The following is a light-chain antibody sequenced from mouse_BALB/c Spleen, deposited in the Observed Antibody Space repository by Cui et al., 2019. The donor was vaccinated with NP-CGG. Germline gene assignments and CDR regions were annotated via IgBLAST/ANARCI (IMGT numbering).Light chain of an antibody. CDR3: ALWYSNHWV. J-gene: IGLJ1*01. CDR2: GTN. V-gene: IGLV1*01. Sequence: HAVVTQESAPTTSPGETVTLTCRSSTGAVITSNYANWVQEKPNHLFTGLIGGTNNRAPGVPARFSGSLIGDKAALTITGAQTEDEAIYFCALWYSNHWVFGGGTKLTVL. CDR1: TGAVITSNY.